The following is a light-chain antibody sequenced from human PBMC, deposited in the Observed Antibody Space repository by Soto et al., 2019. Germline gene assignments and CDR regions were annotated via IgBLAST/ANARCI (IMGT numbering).Light chain of an antibody. J-gene: IGKJ1*01. CDR2: KAS. V-gene: IGKV1-5*03. CDR3: QHYNSYSEA. Sequence: DIQMPQYPSTLSGSLGDRFAITCLASQTISSWLAWYQQKPGKAPKLLIYKASTLKSGVPSRFSGSGSGTEFTLTISSLQPDDFATYYCQHYNSYSEAFGQGTKVDI. CDR1: QTISSW.